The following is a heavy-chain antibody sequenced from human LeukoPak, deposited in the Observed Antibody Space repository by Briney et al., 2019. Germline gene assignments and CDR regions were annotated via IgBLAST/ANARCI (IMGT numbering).Heavy chain of an antibody. V-gene: IGHV4-59*08. CDR3: ARYRNYDFWSGYDK. CDR1: GGSISSFY. Sequence: SETLSLTCTVSGGSISSFYWSWVRQPPGKGLQWIGYIYYSGTTSYNPSLKSRVTISVDTSKNQFSLRLNSVTAADTAMYYCARYRNYDFWSGYDKWGQGTLVTVSS. D-gene: IGHD3-3*01. CDR2: IYYSGTT. J-gene: IGHJ4*02.